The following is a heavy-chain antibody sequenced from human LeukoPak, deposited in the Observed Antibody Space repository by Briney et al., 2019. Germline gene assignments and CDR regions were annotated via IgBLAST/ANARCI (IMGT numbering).Heavy chain of an antibody. D-gene: IGHD2-2*01. CDR3: ARDSRDIVVVPAAMPNYYYGMDV. V-gene: IGHV4-61*01. J-gene: IGHJ6*04. CDR1: GGSVSSGSYY. Sequence: SETLSLTCTDSGGSVSSGSYYWSWIRQPPGKGLEWIGYIYYSGSTNYNPSLKSRVTISVDTSKNQFSLKLSSVTAADTAVYYCARDSRDIVVVPAAMPNYYYGMDVWGKGTTVTVSS. CDR2: IYYSGST.